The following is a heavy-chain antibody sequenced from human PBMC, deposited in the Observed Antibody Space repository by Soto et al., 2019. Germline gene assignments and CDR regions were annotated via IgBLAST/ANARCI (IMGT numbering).Heavy chain of an antibody. Sequence: LXLACAASSLTFSSYVMHWVRQAPGKGLEWVALIWYDGSNKYYADSVKGRFTISRDNSKNTLYLQMNSLRAEDTAVYYCARTSISGIWYPFDYWGQGTLVTVS. V-gene: IGHV3-33*01. D-gene: IGHD6-13*01. CDR1: SLTFSSYV. CDR2: IWYDGSNK. CDR3: ARTSISGIWYPFDY. J-gene: IGHJ4*02.